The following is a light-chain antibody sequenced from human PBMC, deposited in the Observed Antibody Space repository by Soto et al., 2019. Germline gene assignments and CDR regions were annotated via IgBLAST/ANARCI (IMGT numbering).Light chain of an antibody. CDR1: HGISSG. Sequence: DIQMTQSPSSVSASVGDRVTITCRASHGISSGLGWYQQKPGKAPKLLIYAASSLQSGVPSRFSGSGSGTDFTLTISSLQPEDVATYYCQRYISAPFTFGPGTNVDIK. V-gene: IGKV1-12*01. CDR3: QRYISAPFT. CDR2: AAS. J-gene: IGKJ3*01.